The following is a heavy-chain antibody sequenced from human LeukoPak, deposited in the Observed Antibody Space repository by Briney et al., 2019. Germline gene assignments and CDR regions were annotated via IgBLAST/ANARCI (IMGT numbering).Heavy chain of an antibody. CDR2: IFPADSDT. CDR3: ARGDYYDSSGYYSTTRTYYFDS. Sequence: GESLKISCKSSGYSFTNYWIGWVRQIPEKGLEWRGIIFPADSDTKFSTSFQGESTISADKSISTAFLQWSSLKASDTAMYYCARGDYYDSSGYYSTTRTYYFDSWGQGTLVTVSS. D-gene: IGHD3-22*01. CDR1: GYSFTNYW. V-gene: IGHV5-51*01. J-gene: IGHJ4*02.